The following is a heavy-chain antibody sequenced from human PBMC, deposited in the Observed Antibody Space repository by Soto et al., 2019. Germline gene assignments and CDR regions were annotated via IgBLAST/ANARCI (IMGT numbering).Heavy chain of an antibody. Sequence: SGPTRVNPTQTLTLTCTFSGFSLSTSGMCVSWIRQPPGKALEWLALIDWDDDKYYSTSLKTRLTISKDTSKNQVVLTMTNMDPVDTATYYCARILRDYDILTGYYTSDYYYGMDVWGQGTTVTVS. D-gene: IGHD3-9*01. CDR1: GFSLSTSGMC. CDR3: ARILRDYDILTGYYTSDYYYGMDV. CDR2: IDWDDDK. J-gene: IGHJ6*02. V-gene: IGHV2-70*01.